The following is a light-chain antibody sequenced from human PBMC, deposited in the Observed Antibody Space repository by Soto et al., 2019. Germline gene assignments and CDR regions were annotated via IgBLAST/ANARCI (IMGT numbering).Light chain of an antibody. CDR2: RAS. CDR1: QNIYSN. V-gene: IGKV3-15*01. Sequence: IVMTQAPATLSLSPGERATFSCRASQNIYSNICWDQQRPWQAPRLLIYRASNRATSLPARFSGSGSVTEFTPTISSMQSEDFAVYSCLQYHNLWAFGQGTKV. CDR3: LQYHNLWA. J-gene: IGKJ1*01.